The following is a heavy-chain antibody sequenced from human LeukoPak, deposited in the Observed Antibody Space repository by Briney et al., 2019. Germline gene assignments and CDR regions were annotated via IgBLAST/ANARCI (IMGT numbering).Heavy chain of an antibody. CDR3: ARGGSLGWGFDY. CDR2: MNPNSGNT. J-gene: IGHJ4*02. Sequence: ASVKVSCKASGYTFTSYDINWVRQATGQGLEWMGWMNPNSGNTGYAQKFQGRVTITRNTSISTAYMDLSSLRSEDTAVYYCARGGSLGWGFDYWGQGTLVTVSS. V-gene: IGHV1-8*03. CDR1: GYTFTSYD. D-gene: IGHD3-3*01.